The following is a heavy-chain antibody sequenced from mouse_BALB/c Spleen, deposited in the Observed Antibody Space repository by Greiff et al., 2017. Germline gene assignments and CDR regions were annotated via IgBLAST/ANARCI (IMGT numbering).Heavy chain of an antibody. D-gene: IGHD2-1*01. Sequence: EVKLEESGGGLVQPGGSMKLSCVASGFTFSNYWMNWVRQSPEKGLEWVAEIRLKSNNYATHYAESVKGRFTISRDDSKSSVYLQMNNLRAEDTGIYYCTRHGNYGAYWGQGTLVTVSA. CDR1: GFTFSNYW. J-gene: IGHJ3*01. CDR3: TRHGNYGAY. CDR2: IRLKSNNYAT. V-gene: IGHV6-6*02.